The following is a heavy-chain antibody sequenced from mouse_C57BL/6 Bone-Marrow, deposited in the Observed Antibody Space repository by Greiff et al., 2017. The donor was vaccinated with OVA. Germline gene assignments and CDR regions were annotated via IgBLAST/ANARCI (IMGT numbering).Heavy chain of an antibody. D-gene: IGHD1-1*01. CDR1: GYTFTSYW. V-gene: IGHV1-5*01. CDR2: IYPGNSDT. Sequence: VQLKESGTVLARPGASVKMSCKTSGYTFTSYWMHWVKQRPGQGLEWIGAIYPGNSDTSYNQKFKGKAKLTAVTSASTAYMELSSLTNEDSAVYYCPIYYYGRGYFDYWGQGTTLTVSS. CDR3: PIYYYGRGYFDY. J-gene: IGHJ2*01.